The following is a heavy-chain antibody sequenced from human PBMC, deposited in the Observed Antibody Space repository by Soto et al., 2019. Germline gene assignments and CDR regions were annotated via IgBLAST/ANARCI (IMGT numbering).Heavy chain of an antibody. D-gene: IGHD3-3*01. CDR3: ARITKQLRFLEWPRFDP. J-gene: IGHJ5*02. CDR2: IIPIFGTA. CDR1: GGTFSSYA. V-gene: IGHV1-69*06. Sequence: SVKVSCKASGGTFSSYAISWVRQAPGQGLEWMGGIIPIFGTANYAQKFQGRVTITADKSTSTAYMELSSLRSEDTAVYYCARITKQLRFLEWPRFDPWGQGTLVTVSS.